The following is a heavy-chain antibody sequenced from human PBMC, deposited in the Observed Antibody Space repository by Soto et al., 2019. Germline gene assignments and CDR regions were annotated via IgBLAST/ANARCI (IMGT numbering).Heavy chain of an antibody. Sequence: QVQLQESGPGLVKPSETLSLTCTVSGGSVSSGSYYWSWIRQPPGKGLEWIGYIYYSGSTNYNPSLKSRVTISVDTSKNQFSLKLSSVTAADTAVYYCARTTTIFGVVITYYFDYWGQGTLVTVSS. V-gene: IGHV4-61*01. D-gene: IGHD3-3*01. CDR2: IYYSGST. CDR1: GGSVSSGSYY. J-gene: IGHJ4*02. CDR3: ARTTTIFGVVITYYFDY.